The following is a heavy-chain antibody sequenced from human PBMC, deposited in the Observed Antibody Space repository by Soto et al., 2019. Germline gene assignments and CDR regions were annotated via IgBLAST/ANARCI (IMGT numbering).Heavy chain of an antibody. J-gene: IGHJ5*01. CDR3: TSDLPDNWFDP. V-gene: IGHV3-15*01. D-gene: IGHD3-22*01. CDR1: GITFNNAW. CDR2: IKTVTDGATT. Sequence: GGSLRLSCEVSGITFNNAWMNWVRQAPGKGLEWVARIKTVTDGATTDYAAPVRGRFTISRDDSKNMLFLHMNNVKGDDTGVYFCTSDLPDNWFDPWGRGTQVTVSS.